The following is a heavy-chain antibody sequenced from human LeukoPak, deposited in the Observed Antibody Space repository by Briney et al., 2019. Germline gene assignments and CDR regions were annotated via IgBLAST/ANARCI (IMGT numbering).Heavy chain of an antibody. Sequence: PGGSLKLSCAASGFTFSGSAIHWVRQSFGKGLEWIGHIDKEKNSYATASAYAVSVEGRLTVSRDDSKNMAFLQMSRLKTEDTALYFCTRDSGTYNWLDPWGQGTLVTVSS. CDR2: IDKEKNSYATAS. CDR3: TRDSGTYNWLDP. CDR1: GFTFSGSA. V-gene: IGHV3-73*01. D-gene: IGHD1-26*01. J-gene: IGHJ5*02.